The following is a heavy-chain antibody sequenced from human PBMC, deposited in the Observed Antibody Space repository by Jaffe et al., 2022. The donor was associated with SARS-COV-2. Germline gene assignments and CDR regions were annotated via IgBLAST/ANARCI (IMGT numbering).Heavy chain of an antibody. CDR2: IKSKTDGGTT. D-gene: IGHD2-15*01. CDR1: GFTFSNAW. Sequence: EVQLVESGGGLVKPGGSLRLSCAASGFTFSNAWMSWVRQAPGKGLEWVGRIKSKTDGGTTDYAAPVKGRFTISRDDSKNTLYLQMNSLKTEDTAVYYCTTWLVAATWDDAFDIWGQGTMVTVSS. J-gene: IGHJ3*02. CDR3: TTWLVAATWDDAFDI. V-gene: IGHV3-15*01.